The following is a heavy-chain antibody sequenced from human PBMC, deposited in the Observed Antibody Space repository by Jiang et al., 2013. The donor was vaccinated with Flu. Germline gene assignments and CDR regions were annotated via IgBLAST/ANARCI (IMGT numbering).Heavy chain of an antibody. Sequence: LSTRGLSXAWIRQAPXKGPGVACSHFWDDDKRYSPSLRGRLTITKDTSKNQVVLKMYNMDRVDTATYYCAYSPHEKTGMNLGLHVWGQGTSVTVSS. J-gene: IGHJ6*02. CDR2: FWDDDK. CDR1: LSTRGLS. D-gene: IGHD1-14*01. CDR3: AYSPHEKTGMNLGLHV. V-gene: IGHV2-5*02.